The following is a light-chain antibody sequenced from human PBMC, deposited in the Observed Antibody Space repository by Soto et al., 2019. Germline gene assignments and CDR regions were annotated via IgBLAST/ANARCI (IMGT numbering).Light chain of an antibody. J-gene: IGKJ5*01. CDR3: QQANSFPIT. CDR1: QGLKF. CDR2: EAT. V-gene: IGKV1-12*01. Sequence: DIQMTQSPSSVSASVGDTVTITCRASQGLKFLAWYQQKPGKATRLLIYEATNLQSGVPPRFSGSGSGTDFTLTISSLQPEDFATYFCQQANSFPITFGQATRLEI.